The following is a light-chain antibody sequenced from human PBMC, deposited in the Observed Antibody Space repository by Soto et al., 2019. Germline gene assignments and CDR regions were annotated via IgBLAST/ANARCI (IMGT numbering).Light chain of an antibody. CDR3: HQFGDSPQT. CDR2: GTS. CDR1: QSLSVSY. J-gene: IGKJ1*01. V-gene: IGKV3-20*01. Sequence: EIVLTQSPGTLSLSPGDRATLSCRASQSLSVSYIAWYQQRPGQAPRLLIYGTSTRATGIPDRFSGSGSGTDFTLANSRLEPEDFAVYYCHQFGDSPQTFGQGTTVEI.